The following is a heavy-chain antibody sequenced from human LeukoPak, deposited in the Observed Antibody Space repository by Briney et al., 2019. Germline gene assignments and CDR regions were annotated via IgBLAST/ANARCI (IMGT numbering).Heavy chain of an antibody. CDR2: ISAYNGNT. CDR1: GYTFTSYG. V-gene: IGHV1-18*01. CDR3: ARTYYYDSSGYPYYYYMDV. D-gene: IGHD3-22*01. Sequence: GASVKVSCKASGYTFTSYGISWVRQAPGQGLEWMGWISAYNGNTNYAQKLQGRVTMTTDTSTSTAYMELRSLRSEDTAVYYCARTYYYDSSGYPYYYYMDVWGKGTTVTVSS. J-gene: IGHJ6*03.